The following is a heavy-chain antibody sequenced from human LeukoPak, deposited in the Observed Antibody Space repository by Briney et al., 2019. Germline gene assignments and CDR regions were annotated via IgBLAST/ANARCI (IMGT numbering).Heavy chain of an antibody. Sequence: GGSLRLSCAASGFTFSSYEMNWVRQAPGKGLEWVSYISSSSSTIYYADSVKGRFTISRDNAKNSLYLQLNSLRAEDTAVYYCAREDSYCSGGSCYYLDYWGQGTLVTVSS. V-gene: IGHV3-48*01. CDR2: ISSSSSTI. CDR1: GFTFSSYE. CDR3: AREDSYCSGGSCYYLDY. J-gene: IGHJ4*02. D-gene: IGHD2-15*01.